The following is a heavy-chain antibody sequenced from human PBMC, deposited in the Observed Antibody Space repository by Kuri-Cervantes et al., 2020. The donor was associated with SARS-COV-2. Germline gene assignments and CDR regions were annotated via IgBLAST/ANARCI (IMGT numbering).Heavy chain of an antibody. CDR2: IYYSGST. CDR3: ARLFSPWSVVGDY. D-gene: IGHD1-1*01. Sequence: GSLRFSCAVSGGSFSSSYYWGWIRQPPGKGLEWIGTIYYSGSTDYNPSLKSRVTISVDTSKNQFSLKLRSVTATDTAVYYCARLFSPWSVVGDYWGQGTLVTDSS. J-gene: IGHJ4*02. V-gene: IGHV4-39*01. CDR1: GGSFSSSYY.